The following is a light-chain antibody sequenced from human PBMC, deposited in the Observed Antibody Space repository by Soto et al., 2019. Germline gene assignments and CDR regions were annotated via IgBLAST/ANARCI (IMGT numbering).Light chain of an antibody. V-gene: IGKV3-15*01. J-gene: IGKJ3*01. CDR2: GAS. CDR1: QSVSSN. Sequence: EIVMTQSPATLSVSPGERATLSCRASQSVSSNLAWYQQKPRHAPRLLIYGASTRATGIPARFSGSGSGTEFTLTISSLQSEDFAVYYCQQYNNWPFTFGPGTKVDIK. CDR3: QQYNNWPFT.